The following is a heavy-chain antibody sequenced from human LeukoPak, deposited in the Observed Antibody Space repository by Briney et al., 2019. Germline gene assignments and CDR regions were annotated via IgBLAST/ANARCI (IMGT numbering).Heavy chain of an antibody. J-gene: IGHJ4*02. CDR3: ARDLVVVPAAHDY. Sequence: GGSLRLSCAASGFTFSSYSMNWVRQAPGKGLEWVSSISSSSSYIYYADSVKGRFIISRDNAKNSLYLQMNSLRAEDTAVYYCARDLVVVPAAHDYWGQGTLVTVSS. D-gene: IGHD2-2*01. V-gene: IGHV3-21*01. CDR1: GFTFSSYS. CDR2: ISSSSSYI.